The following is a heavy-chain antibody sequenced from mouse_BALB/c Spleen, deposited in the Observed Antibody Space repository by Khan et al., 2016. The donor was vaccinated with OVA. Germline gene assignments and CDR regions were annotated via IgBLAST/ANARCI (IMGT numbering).Heavy chain of an antibody. J-gene: IGHJ2*01. CDR2: ISYSGFT. CDR1: GYSITSGYG. CDR3: ARKARIKY. D-gene: IGHD3-2*02. V-gene: IGHV3-2*02. Sequence: EVQLQESGPGLVKPSQSLSLTCTVTGYSITSGYGWNWNRQFPGNKLEWMGYISYSGFTNYNPSLKSRISITRDTSKNQFFLQLNSVTTEDTATYYCARKARIKYWGQGTTLTVSS.